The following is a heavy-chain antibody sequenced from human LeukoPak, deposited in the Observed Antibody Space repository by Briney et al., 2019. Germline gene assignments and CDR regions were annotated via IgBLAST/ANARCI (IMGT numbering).Heavy chain of an antibody. V-gene: IGHV1-18*04. CDR2: IGPYNIKT. J-gene: IGHJ5*02. Sequence: GASVRVSCTAFGYTFTTYGINWVRQAPGQGREGRGWIGPYNIKTNYAQTVHGRVPIPTDTSPTTPYMELRSLRSDDTAVYYCARTRDCSKTNCYVMDPWGQGTLVTVSS. CDR3: ARTRDCSKTNCYVMDP. CDR1: GYTFTTYG. D-gene: IGHD2-2*01.